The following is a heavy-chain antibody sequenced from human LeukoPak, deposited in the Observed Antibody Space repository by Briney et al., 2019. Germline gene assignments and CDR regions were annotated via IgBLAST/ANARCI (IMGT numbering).Heavy chain of an antibody. CDR2: INSDGSNT. Sequence: QAGGSLRLSCAASAFTTPSYWVYGVRQAPGKGLVWVSRINSDGSNTGYADSVKGRFTISRDNAKNTLYLHMNSLRAEDTAVYYCVVANCGGDCPHWGQGTLVTVSS. CDR3: VVANCGGDCPH. D-gene: IGHD2-21*02. V-gene: IGHV3-74*01. CDR1: AFTTPSYW. J-gene: IGHJ4*02.